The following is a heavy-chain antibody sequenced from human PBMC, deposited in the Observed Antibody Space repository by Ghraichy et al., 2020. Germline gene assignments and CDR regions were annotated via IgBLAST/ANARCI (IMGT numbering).Heavy chain of an antibody. J-gene: IGHJ4*02. Sequence: SETLSLTCTVSGGSISSYYWSWIRQPPGKGLEWIGYIYYSGSTNYNPSLKSRVTISVDTSKNQFSLKLSSVTAADTAVYYCARDLESSGWYGGIDYWGQGTLVTVSS. CDR2: IYYSGST. V-gene: IGHV4-59*01. CDR3: ARDLESSGWYGGIDY. CDR1: GGSISSYY. D-gene: IGHD6-19*01.